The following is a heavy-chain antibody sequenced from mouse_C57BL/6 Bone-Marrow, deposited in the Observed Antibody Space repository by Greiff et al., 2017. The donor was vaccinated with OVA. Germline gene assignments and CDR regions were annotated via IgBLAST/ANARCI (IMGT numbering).Heavy chain of an antibody. J-gene: IGHJ2*01. CDR2: IYPGSGST. V-gene: IGHV1-55*01. D-gene: IGHD1-1*01. Sequence: QVQLQQPGAELVKPGASVTMSCKASGYTFTSYWITWVKQRPGQGLVWIGDIYPGSGSTNYNEKFKSKATLTVDTSSSTAYMQLSSLTSEDSAVYYCARGYYYGDYYFDYWGQGTTLTVSS. CDR1: GYTFTSYW. CDR3: ARGYYYGDYYFDY.